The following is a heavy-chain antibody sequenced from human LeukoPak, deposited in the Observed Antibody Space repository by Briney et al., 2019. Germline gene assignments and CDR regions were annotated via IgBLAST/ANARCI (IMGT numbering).Heavy chain of an antibody. Sequence: GVSLRLSCAASGITFSGYWMHWARQAPGKGLVWVSRINSDGSSTSYADSVKGRFTISRDNAKNTLYLQMNSLRAEDTAVYYCAREDYGDYFDYWGQGTLVTVSS. D-gene: IGHD4-17*01. CDR2: INSDGSST. J-gene: IGHJ4*02. CDR1: GITFSGYW. V-gene: IGHV3-74*01. CDR3: AREDYGDYFDY.